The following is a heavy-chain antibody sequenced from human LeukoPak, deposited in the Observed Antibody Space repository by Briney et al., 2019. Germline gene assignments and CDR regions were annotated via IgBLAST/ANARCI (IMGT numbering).Heavy chain of an antibody. J-gene: IGHJ5*02. CDR3: ASLITGTTFGVVWFDP. CDR2: IIPIFGTA. D-gene: IGHD1-7*01. V-gene: IGHV1-69*05. CDR1: GGTFSRYA. Sequence: ASVKVSCKASGGTFSRYAISWVRQAPGQGLEWMGGIIPIFGTANYAQKSQGRVTITTDESTSTAYMELGSLRSEDTAVYYCASLITGTTFGVVWFDPWGQGTLVTVSS.